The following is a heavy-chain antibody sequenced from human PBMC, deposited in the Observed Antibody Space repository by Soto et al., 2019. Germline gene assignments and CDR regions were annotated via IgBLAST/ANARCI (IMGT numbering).Heavy chain of an antibody. CDR2: ISGSDDRT. V-gene: IGHV3-23*01. D-gene: IGHD3-9*01. CDR1: GFTFSNYA. CDR3: TKGGRGIDIFFVS. Sequence: EVQLLESGGGLEQPGGSLRLSCVASGFTFSNYAMNWIRQAPGKGLEWVSSISGSDDRTFFADSVKGRFTISRDNSKDTVFLQMNNLRGEDPALYYCTKGGRGIDIFFVSWGQGTLVSVSS. J-gene: IGHJ4*02.